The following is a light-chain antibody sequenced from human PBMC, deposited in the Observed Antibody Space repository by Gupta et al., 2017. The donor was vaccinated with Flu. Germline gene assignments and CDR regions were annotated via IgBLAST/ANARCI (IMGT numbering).Light chain of an antibody. CDR3: QQCSSRPNT. J-gene: IGKJ2*01. Sequence: EIVLTQSPATLALSPGERATLSCRASQSVSSYLAWYQQKPGQAPRLLIYDASNRATGVPARFNGSGSETDFTLTISILEPEDFAVYYCQQCSSRPNTFGQGTNMEIK. CDR1: QSVSSY. V-gene: IGKV3-11*01. CDR2: DAS.